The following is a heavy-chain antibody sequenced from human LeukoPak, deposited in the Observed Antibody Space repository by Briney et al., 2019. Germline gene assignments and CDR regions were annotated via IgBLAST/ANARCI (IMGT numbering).Heavy chain of an antibody. CDR1: GGSISSYY. CDR3: ARHVGAARPEDFDY. D-gene: IGHD6-6*01. V-gene: IGHV4-39*01. CDR2: IYYSGST. Sequence: SETLSLTCTVSGGSISSYYWSWIRQPPGKGLEWIGSIYYSGSTYYNPSLKSRVTISVDTSKNQFSLKLSSVTAADTAVYYCARHVGAARPEDFDYWGQGTLVTVSS. J-gene: IGHJ4*02.